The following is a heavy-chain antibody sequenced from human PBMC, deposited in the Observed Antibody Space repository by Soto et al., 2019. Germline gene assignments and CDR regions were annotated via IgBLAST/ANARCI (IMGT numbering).Heavy chain of an antibody. CDR2: ISGSGGST. Sequence: GVSLRLSCAASGFTFSSYAMSWVRQAPGKGLEWVSAISGSGGSTYYADSVKGRFTISGDNSKNTLYLQMNSLRAEDTAVYYCAKDLDAFLPRNWFDPWGQGTLVTVSS. V-gene: IGHV3-23*01. CDR1: GFTFSSYA. CDR3: AKDLDAFLPRNWFDP. D-gene: IGHD2-2*01. J-gene: IGHJ5*02.